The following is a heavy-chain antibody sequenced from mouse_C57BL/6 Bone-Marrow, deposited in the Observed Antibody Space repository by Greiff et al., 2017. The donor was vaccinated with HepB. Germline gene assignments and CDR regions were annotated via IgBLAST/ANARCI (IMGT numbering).Heavy chain of an antibody. J-gene: IGHJ1*03. CDR3: TVNLGYFDV. CDR1: GFTFSNYW. V-gene: IGHV6-3*01. CDR2: IRLKSDNYAT. Sequence: EVKVEESGGGLVQPGGSMKLSCVASGFTFSNYWMNWVRQSPEKGLEWVAQIRLKSDNYATHYAESVKGRFTISRDDSKSSVYLQMNNVRAEDTGIYYCTVNLGYFDVWGTGTTVTVSS.